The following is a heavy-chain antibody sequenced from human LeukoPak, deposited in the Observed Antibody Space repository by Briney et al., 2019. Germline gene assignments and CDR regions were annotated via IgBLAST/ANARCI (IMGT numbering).Heavy chain of an antibody. CDR1: GGSISIYY. V-gene: IGHV4-59*08. CDR3: ARHYCTGASCPDYFDY. CDR2: IYPTGST. J-gene: IGHJ4*02. Sequence: SETLSLTCTVSGGSISIYYWSWIRPPPGKTLEWVGHIYPTGSTDYNPSLKSRVTISVDTSKNQISLSLTSVTAADTAIYYCARHYCTGASCPDYFDYLGQGTLVVVSS. D-gene: IGHD2-15*01.